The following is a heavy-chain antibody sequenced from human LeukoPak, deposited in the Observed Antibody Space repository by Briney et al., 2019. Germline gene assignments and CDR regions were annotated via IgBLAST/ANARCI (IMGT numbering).Heavy chain of an antibody. J-gene: IGHJ4*02. D-gene: IGHD1-26*01. V-gene: IGHV4-59*01. CDR1: GGSISTYY. Sequence: SKTLSLTCTVSGGSISTYYWSWIRQPPGKGLEWIGYIYYSGSTSYNPSLKSRVTISADTSKNQFSLKLRSVTAADTAVYYCASFPGTSRFEYWGQGTLVTVSS. CDR2: IYYSGST. CDR3: ASFPGTSRFEY.